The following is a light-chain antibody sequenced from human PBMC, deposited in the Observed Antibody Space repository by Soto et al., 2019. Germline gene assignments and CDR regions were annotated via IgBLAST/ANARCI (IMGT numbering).Light chain of an antibody. J-gene: IGKJ4*01. CDR3: HQYAMAPLT. V-gene: IGKV3-20*01. CDR2: HAS. Sequence: EIVLTQSPGTLSLSPGERATLSCRASQSVGKNYLGWYQQKPGQPPSLLVFHASIRATGIPDRFSGGGSGADFTLIISRLEPEDFAVYYCHQYAMAPLTFGGGTKVEIK. CDR1: QSVGKNY.